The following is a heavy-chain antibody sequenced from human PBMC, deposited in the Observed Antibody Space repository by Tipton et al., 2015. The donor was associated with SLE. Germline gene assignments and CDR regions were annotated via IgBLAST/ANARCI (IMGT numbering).Heavy chain of an antibody. D-gene: IGHD3-22*01. CDR3: ARKGYSLGNAFDI. CDR1: GGSFSGYY. V-gene: IGHV4-34*01. CDR2: MSHSGGT. Sequence: TLSLTCAVYGGSFSGYYGSWIRQPPGKGLEWIGEMSHSGGTNYNPSLKSRVTISVDTSKNQFSLKLSSVTAADTAVYFCARKGYSLGNAFDIWGPGTAVTISS. J-gene: IGHJ3*02.